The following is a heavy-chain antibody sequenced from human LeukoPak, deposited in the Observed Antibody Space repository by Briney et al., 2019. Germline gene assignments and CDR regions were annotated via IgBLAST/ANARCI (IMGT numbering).Heavy chain of an antibody. D-gene: IGHD3-22*01. CDR2: INHSGST. CDR3: ARDYYDSSGYTDEGYNWFDP. J-gene: IGHJ5*02. Sequence: PSETLSLTCAVYGGSFSGYYWSWIRQPPGRGLERIGEINHSGSTNYNPSLKSRVTISVDTSKNQFSLKLSSVTAADTAVYYCARDYYDSSGYTDEGYNWFDPWGQGTLVTVSS. V-gene: IGHV4-34*01. CDR1: GGSFSGYY.